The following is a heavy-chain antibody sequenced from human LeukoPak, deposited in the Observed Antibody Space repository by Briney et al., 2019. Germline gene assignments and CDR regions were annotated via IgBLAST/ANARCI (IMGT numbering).Heavy chain of an antibody. V-gene: IGHV1-69*13. J-gene: IGHJ5*02. CDR1: GGTFSSYA. CDR2: IIPIFGTA. D-gene: IGHD4-11*01. CDR3: ARVGTTTVTTPGNNWFDP. Sequence: SVKVSCTASGGTFSSYAISWVRQAPGQGLEWMGGIIPIFGTANYAQKFQGRVTITADETTSTAYMELSSLRSEDTAVYYCARVGTTTVTTPGNNWFDPWGQGTLVTVSS.